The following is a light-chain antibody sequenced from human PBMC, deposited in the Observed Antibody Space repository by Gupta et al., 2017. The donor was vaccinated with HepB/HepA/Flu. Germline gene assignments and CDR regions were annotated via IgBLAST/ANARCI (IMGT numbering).Light chain of an antibody. CDR2: QDT. CDR1: KLGDKS. J-gene: IGLJ2*01. Sequence: SYELTQPPSVSVPPGQTASITCSGDKLGDKSIYWYQQKPGQSPVLVIYQDTKRPSGIPDLFSGSNSGNTATLTISGTQAMDEADYYCQAWDSSTVVFGGGTKLTVL. V-gene: IGLV3-1*01. CDR3: QAWDSSTVV.